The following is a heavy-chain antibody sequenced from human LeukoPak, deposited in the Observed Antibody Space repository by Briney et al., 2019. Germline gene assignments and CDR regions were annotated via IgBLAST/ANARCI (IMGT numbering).Heavy chain of an antibody. CDR3: AKDTDVAVAGTGGDYGMDP. J-gene: IGHJ5*02. D-gene: IGHD6-19*01. CDR2: ISWSSGSI. V-gene: IGHV3-9*01. CDR1: GFTFDDYA. Sequence: GGSLRLSCAASGFTFDDYAMPWVRQAPGKGLEWVSGISWSSGSIGYADSVKGRFTISRDNAKNSLYLQMNSLRAEDTALYYCAKDTDVAVAGTGGDYGMDPWGQGTLVTVSS.